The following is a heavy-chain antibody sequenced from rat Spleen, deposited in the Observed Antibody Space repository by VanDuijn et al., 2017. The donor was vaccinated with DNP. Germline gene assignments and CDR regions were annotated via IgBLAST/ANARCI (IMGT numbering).Heavy chain of an antibody. V-gene: IGHV3-1*01. CDR2: INYSGRN. CDR3: TRWTRYFDN. Sequence: EVQLQESGPGLVKPSQSLSLTCSVTDYSITNNYWGWIRKFPGNKMEWMGHINYSGRNSYNPSLKSRISITKDTSKNQFFLQVNSVTTEDTATYYCTRWTRYFDNWGQGVMVTVSS. CDR1: DYSITNNY. D-gene: IGHD1-7*01. J-gene: IGHJ2*01.